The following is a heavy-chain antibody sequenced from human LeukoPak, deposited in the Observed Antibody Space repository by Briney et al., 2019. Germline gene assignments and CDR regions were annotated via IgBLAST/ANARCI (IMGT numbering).Heavy chain of an antibody. CDR1: GFTFSSYA. CDR2: INSDGSST. V-gene: IGHV3-74*01. CDR3: ASDWGSGFDY. Sequence: GGSLRLSCAASGFTFSSYAMSWVRQAPGKGQVWVSRINSDGSSTSYADSVKGRFTISRDNARNTLYLQMNSLRAEDTAVYYCASDWGSGFDYWGQGTLVTVSS. D-gene: IGHD7-27*01. J-gene: IGHJ4*02.